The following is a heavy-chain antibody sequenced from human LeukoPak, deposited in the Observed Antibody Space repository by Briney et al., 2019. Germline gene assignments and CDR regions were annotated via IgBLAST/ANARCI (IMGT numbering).Heavy chain of an antibody. J-gene: IGHJ4*02. CDR3: ARRGYQRGFDY. CDR2: IYYSGST. V-gene: IGHV4-39*01. Sequence: SETLSLTFTVSGGSISSSSYYWGWIRQPPGKGLEWIGSIYYSGSTYYNPSLKSRVTISVDTSKNQFSLKLSSVTAADTAVYYCARRGYQRGFDYWGQGTLVTVSS. D-gene: IGHD6-13*01. CDR1: GGSISSSSYY.